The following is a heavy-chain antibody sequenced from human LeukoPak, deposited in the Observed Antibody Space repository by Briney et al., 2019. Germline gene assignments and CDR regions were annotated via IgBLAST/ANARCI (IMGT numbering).Heavy chain of an antibody. CDR1: GFTFGDYA. J-gene: IGHJ4*02. Sequence: GRSLRLSCAASGFTFGDYAMHWVRQAPGKGLEWVSGIIWNSGTIGYADSVKGRFTISRDNAKNSLYLQMNSLRAEDTALYYCARDRYDSSGYYLTLNYFDYWGQGTLVTVSS. V-gene: IGHV3-9*01. CDR3: ARDRYDSSGYYLTLNYFDY. CDR2: IIWNSGTI. D-gene: IGHD3-22*01.